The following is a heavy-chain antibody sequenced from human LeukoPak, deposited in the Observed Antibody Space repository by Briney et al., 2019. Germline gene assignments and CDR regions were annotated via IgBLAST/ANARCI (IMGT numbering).Heavy chain of an antibody. V-gene: IGHV4-59*12. CDR1: GGSISSYY. J-gene: IGHJ5*02. Sequence: PSETLSLTCTVSGGSISSYYWSWIRQPPGKGLEWIGYIYYSGSTNYNPSLKSRVTISVDTSKNQFSLKLSSVTAADTAVYYCARDYGYYAGFDPWGQGTLVTVSS. D-gene: IGHD4-17*01. CDR3: ARDYGYYAGFDP. CDR2: IYYSGST.